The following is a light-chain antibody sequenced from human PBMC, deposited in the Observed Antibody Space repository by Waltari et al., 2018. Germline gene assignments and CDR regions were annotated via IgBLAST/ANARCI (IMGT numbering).Light chain of an antibody. CDR2: EVS. CDR1: SSDVGSDYNY. V-gene: IGLV2-8*01. J-gene: IGLJ1*01. CDR3: SSYAGSNTDV. Sequence: QSALTQPPSASGSPGQSLTISCTGTSSDVGSDYNYVSWYQQHPGKAPKLIIHEVSRRPAGVPGRFSGSKSGNTASLTVSGLQAEDEADYYCSSYAGSNTDVFGTGTRVTV.